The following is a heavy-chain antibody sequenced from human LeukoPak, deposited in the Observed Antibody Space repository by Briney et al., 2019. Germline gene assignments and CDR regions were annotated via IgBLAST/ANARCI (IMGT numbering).Heavy chain of an antibody. CDR1: GYTFTSYG. D-gene: IGHD6-19*01. Sequence: ASVKVSCRASGYTFTSYGISWVRQAPGQGLEWMGWISAFNGNTNYAQKLQGRVTMTTDTSTSTAYMELRSLRSDDTAVYYCARPPMYSSGWYWFDPWGQGTLVTVSS. CDR3: ARPPMYSSGWYWFDP. V-gene: IGHV1-18*01. J-gene: IGHJ5*02. CDR2: ISAFNGNT.